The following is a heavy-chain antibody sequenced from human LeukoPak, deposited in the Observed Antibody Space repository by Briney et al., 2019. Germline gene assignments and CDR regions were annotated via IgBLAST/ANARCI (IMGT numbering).Heavy chain of an antibody. CDR1: GGSISSSSYY. CDR2: IYYSGST. Sequence: SETLSLTCTVSGGSISSSSYYWGWIRQPPGKGLEWIGSIYYSGSTYYNPSLKSRVTISVDTSKNQFSLKLSSVTAADTAVYYCARARSSGYPDYWGQGTLVTVSS. V-gene: IGHV4-39*07. J-gene: IGHJ4*02. D-gene: IGHD3-22*01. CDR3: ARARSSGYPDY.